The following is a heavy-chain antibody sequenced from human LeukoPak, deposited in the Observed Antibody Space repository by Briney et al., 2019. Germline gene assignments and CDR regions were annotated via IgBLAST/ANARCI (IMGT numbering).Heavy chain of an antibody. CDR1: GGSISSYY. CDR2: INYSGST. D-gene: IGHD6-13*01. CDR3: ARSDSSSWFPHDY. J-gene: IGHJ4*02. V-gene: IGHV4-59*08. Sequence: SETLSLTCTVSGGSISSYYWSWIRQPPGKGLEWIGYINYSGSTYYNPSLKSRVTISVDTSKNQFSLKLSSVTAADTAVYYCARSDSSSWFPHDYWGQGTLVTVSS.